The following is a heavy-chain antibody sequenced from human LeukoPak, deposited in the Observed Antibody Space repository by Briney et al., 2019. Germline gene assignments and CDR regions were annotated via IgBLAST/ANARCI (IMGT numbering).Heavy chain of an antibody. J-gene: IGHJ6*03. V-gene: IGHV3-21*01. CDR1: GLTFSTYN. CDR2: ITSSSSYA. CDR3: ARDPYSGHYGNDYYYYMDV. D-gene: IGHD5-12*01. Sequence: GGSLRLSCEASGLTFSTYNMNWVRQAPGKRLEWVSSITSSSSYAFYADSVKGRFTISRDNAKSSLYLQMNNLRAEDTAVYYCARDPYSGHYGNDYYYYMDVWGKGTTVTISS.